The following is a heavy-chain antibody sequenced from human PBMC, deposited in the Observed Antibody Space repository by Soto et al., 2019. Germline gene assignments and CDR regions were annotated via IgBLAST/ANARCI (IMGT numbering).Heavy chain of an antibody. CDR2: ISRSGSYM. CDR3: AKERLRTRWSYVESYYYGMDV. V-gene: IGHV3-21*01. Sequence: GGSLRLSCAASGFTFTDYNINWVRQAPGKGLEWVSSISRSGSYMYYADSVKGRFTISKDNARNSLSLQMNSLRAEDTAVYYCAKERLRTRWSYVESYYYGMDVWGPGNRVTVPS. CDR1: GFTFTDYN. J-gene: IGHJ6*01. D-gene: IGHD3-3*01.